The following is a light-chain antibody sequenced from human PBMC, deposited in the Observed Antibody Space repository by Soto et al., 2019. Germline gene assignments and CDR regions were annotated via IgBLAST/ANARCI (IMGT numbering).Light chain of an antibody. CDR1: QSVSSN. CDR3: QQYNNCPLT. V-gene: IGKV3-15*01. CDR2: GAS. J-gene: IGKJ1*01. Sequence: EIVMTQSPATLSVSPGERATLSCRASQSVSSNLAWYQQKPGQAPRLLIYGASTRATGIPARFSGSGSGTDFTLTISSLQSEDFAVYYCQQYNNCPLTFGKGTKVEIK.